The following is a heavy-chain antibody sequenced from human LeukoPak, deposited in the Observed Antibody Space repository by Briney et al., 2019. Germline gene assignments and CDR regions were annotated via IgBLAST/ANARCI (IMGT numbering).Heavy chain of an antibody. V-gene: IGHV1-18*01. J-gene: IGHJ6*02. CDR3: ARDLYSGSYYDYYYGMDV. Sequence: ASVKVSCKASGYTFTSYGISWVQQAPGQGLEWMGWISAYNGNTNYAQKLQGRVTMTTDTSTSTAYMELRSLRSDDTAVYYCARDLYSGSYYDYYYGMDVWGQGTTVTVSS. CDR1: GYTFTSYG. CDR2: ISAYNGNT. D-gene: IGHD1-26*01.